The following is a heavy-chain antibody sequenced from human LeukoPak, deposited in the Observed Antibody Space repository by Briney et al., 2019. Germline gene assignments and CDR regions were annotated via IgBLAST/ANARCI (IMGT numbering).Heavy chain of an antibody. V-gene: IGHV4-59*08. CDR1: GGSISSYY. CDR3: LIHSSGRHTRYY. J-gene: IGHJ4*02. Sequence: PSETLSLTCTVSGGSISSYYWSWIRQPPGKGLEWIGYIYYSGSTNYNPSLKSRVTISVDTSKNQFSLKLSSVTAADTAVYYCLIHSSGRHTRYYWGQGTLVTVSS. CDR2: IYYSGST. D-gene: IGHD6-19*01.